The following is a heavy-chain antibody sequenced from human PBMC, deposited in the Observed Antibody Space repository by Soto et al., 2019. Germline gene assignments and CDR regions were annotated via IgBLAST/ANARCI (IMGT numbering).Heavy chain of an antibody. CDR1: GGSISSYY. D-gene: IGHD2-15*01. CDR2: IYYSGGT. Sequence: PSETLSLTCTVSGGSISSYYWSWIRQPPGKGLEWIGYIYYSGGTNYNPSLKSRVTISADTSKNQFSLKLSSVTAADTAVYYCARVWLGYCSGGSCQDYWGQGTLVTVSS. CDR3: ARVWLGYCSGGSCQDY. J-gene: IGHJ4*02. V-gene: IGHV4-59*01.